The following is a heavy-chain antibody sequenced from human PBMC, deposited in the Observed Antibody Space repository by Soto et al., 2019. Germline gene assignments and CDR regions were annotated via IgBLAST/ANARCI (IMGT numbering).Heavy chain of an antibody. CDR2: IYPGDSDT. V-gene: IGHV5-51*01. CDR1: GYSFTSYW. Sequence: GESLKISCKGSGYSFTSYWIGWVRQMPGKGLEWMGIIYPGDSDTRYSPSFRGQVTISADKSISTAYLQWSSLKASDTAMYYCARPVVYCSSTSCPIDYWGQGTLVTVSS. CDR3: ARPVVYCSSTSCPIDY. D-gene: IGHD2-2*01. J-gene: IGHJ4*02.